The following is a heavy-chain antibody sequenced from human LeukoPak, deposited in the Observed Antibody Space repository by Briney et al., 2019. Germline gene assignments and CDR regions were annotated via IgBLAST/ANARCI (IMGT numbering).Heavy chain of an antibody. CDR2: IYYSGSI. J-gene: IGHJ4*02. CDR1: GVSISSYY. V-gene: IGHV4-59*01. CDR3: ARTPPNCSGGSCYSGVTFDY. Sequence: SETLSLTCTVSGVSISSYYWSWIRQPPGKGLEWIGYIYYSGSINYNPSLKSRVTISVDTSKNQFSLKLSSVTAADTAVYYCARTPPNCSGGSCYSGVTFDYWGQGTLVTVSS. D-gene: IGHD2-15*01.